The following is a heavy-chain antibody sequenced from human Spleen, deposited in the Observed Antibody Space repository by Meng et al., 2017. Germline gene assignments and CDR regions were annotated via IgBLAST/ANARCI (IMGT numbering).Heavy chain of an antibody. V-gene: IGHV3-11*04. J-gene: IGHJ4*02. CDR3: ARDWDSSGWYFDY. D-gene: IGHD6-19*01. CDR1: GFTFSDYY. CDR2: ISSDGKSI. Sequence: GESLKISCAASGFTFSDYYINWIRQAPGKGLEWVSYISSDGKSIYYADSVKGRFTISRDNTKNTLYLQMNSLRAEDTAVYYCARDWDSSGWYFDYWGQGTLVTVSS.